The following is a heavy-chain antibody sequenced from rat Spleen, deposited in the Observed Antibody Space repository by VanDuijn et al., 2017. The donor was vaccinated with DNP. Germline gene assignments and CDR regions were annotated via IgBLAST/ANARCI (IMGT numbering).Heavy chain of an antibody. CDR2: ISSGGST. CDR3: TRVGVEPGYNPYYFDY. D-gene: IGHD1-4*01. V-gene: IGHV2-6*01. Sequence: QVQLKESGPGLVQPSQTLSLTCTVSGLSLTSNSVTWIRQPPGKGLEWIATISSGGSTYYNSALKSRMSIIRDTPKSQVLLKMDSLQTEDTAIYFCTRVGVEPGYNPYYFDYWGQGVMVTVSS. J-gene: IGHJ2*01. CDR1: GLSLTSNS.